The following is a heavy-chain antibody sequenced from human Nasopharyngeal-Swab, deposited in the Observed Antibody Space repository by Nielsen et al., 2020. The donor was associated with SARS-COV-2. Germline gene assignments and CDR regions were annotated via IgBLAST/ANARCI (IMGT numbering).Heavy chain of an antibody. CDR3: ARVVVGTGGYYYYMDV. V-gene: IGHV4-59*01. J-gene: IGHJ6*03. D-gene: IGHD2-21*01. CDR2: IYYSGST. CDR1: GGPISSYY. Sequence: GSLRLSCTVSGGPISSYYWSWIRQPPGKGLEWIGYIYYSGSTNYNPSLKSRVTISVDTSKNQFSLKLSSVTAADTAVYYCARVVVGTGGYYYYMDVWGKGTTVTVSS.